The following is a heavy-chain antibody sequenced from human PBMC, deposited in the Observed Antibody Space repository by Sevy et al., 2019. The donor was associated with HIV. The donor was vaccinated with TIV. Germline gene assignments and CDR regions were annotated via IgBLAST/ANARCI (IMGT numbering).Heavy chain of an antibody. J-gene: IGHJ4*02. Sequence: ASVKVSCKASGGTFRNYAINWVRQAPGQGLEWMGAIIRIFRTTNYAQKFQGRLTITADGSTNTDYMELSSLRSADTAIYYCAKSGGYNWNYFYFDYWGQGALVTVSS. V-gene: IGHV1-69*13. CDR3: AKSGGYNWNYFYFDY. D-gene: IGHD1-7*01. CDR1: GGTFRNYA. CDR2: IIRIFRTT.